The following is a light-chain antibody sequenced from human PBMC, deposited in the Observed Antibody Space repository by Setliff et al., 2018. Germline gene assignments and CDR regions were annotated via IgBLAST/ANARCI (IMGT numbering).Light chain of an antibody. CDR1: SSDVGGYKC. Sequence: QSVLAQPASVSGSPGQSLTISCTGTSSDVGGYKCVSWYQQHPGKAPKLMIYEVTYRPSGVSNRFSGSKSGNTASLTISGLQAEDEADYYCSSYSNSSILVFGTGTKVTVL. CDR3: SSYSNSSILV. J-gene: IGLJ1*01. V-gene: IGLV2-14*01. CDR2: EVT.